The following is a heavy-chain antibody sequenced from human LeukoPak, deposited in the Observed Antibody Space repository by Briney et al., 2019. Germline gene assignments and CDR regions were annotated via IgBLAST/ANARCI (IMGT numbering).Heavy chain of an antibody. CDR1: GFTFSTYS. CDR3: AKDLAGATAS. V-gene: IGHV3-48*02. Sequence: PGGSLRLSCAASGFTFSTYSINWVRQAPGKGLEWVSYISGSSTTIYYADSVKGRFTISRDNAKNSLYLQMNSLRDEDTAVYYCAKDLAGATASWGQGTLVTVSS. D-gene: IGHD1-26*01. J-gene: IGHJ5*02. CDR2: ISGSSTTI.